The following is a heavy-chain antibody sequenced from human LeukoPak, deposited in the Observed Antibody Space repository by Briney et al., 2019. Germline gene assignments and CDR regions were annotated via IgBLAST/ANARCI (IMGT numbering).Heavy chain of an antibody. CDR2: IYYSGST. CDR3: ARVGSVAGPTRADYYYMDV. D-gene: IGHD6-19*01. CDR1: GGSISSSSYY. J-gene: IGHJ6*03. V-gene: IGHV4-39*07. Sequence: SETLSLTCTVSGGSISSSSYYWGWIRQPPGKGLEWIGSIYYSGSTNYNPSLKSRVTISVDTSKNQFSPKLSSVTAADTAVYYCARVGSVAGPTRADYYYMDVWGKGTTVTVSS.